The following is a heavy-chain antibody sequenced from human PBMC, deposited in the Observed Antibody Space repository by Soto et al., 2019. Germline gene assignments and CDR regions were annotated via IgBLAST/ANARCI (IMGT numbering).Heavy chain of an antibody. J-gene: IGHJ4*02. CDR3: ARARRTEFWSGYDFDY. D-gene: IGHD3-3*01. V-gene: IGHV4-59*01. CDR2: IYSSGST. Sequence: PSETLSLTWTVSDGSLSSYYWSWIRQPPGKGLEWIGYIYSSGSTNYNPSLKSRVTISVDTSKNQFSLKLSSVTAADSAVYYCARARRTEFWSGYDFDYGGQGTQVTGSS. CDR1: DGSLSSYY.